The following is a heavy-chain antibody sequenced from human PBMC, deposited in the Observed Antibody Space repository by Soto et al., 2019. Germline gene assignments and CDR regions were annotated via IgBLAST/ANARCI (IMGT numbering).Heavy chain of an antibody. CDR2: MHHSGRT. J-gene: IGHJ4*02. Sequence: QEQLQESGPGLVKPSQTLSLTCAVSGAYMRNDYYYWSWVRQKPGKDLEWIGHMHHSGRTHYNPSLKSRVAISVDTSKNQFSLYLNSVTAADTAVYYCARWVEVSLDYFDSWGQGTPVTVSS. CDR1: GAYMRNDYYY. CDR3: ARWVEVSLDYFDS. D-gene: IGHD2-15*01. V-gene: IGHV4-31*11.